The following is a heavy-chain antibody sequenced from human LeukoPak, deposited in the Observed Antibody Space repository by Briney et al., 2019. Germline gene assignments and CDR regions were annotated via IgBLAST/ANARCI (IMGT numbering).Heavy chain of an antibody. Sequence: SETLSLTCTVSGGSISTSGYYWSWIRQHPGKGPEWIGYIYNSGSTFYNPSLESRIAISVDTSKNHLSLELSSVTAADTAVYYCARGWLRGDPAFGFWGRGTLLTVSS. V-gene: IGHV4-31*03. D-gene: IGHD2-21*02. J-gene: IGHJ4*02. CDR3: ARGWLRGDPAFGF. CDR2: IYNSGST. CDR1: GGSISTSGYY.